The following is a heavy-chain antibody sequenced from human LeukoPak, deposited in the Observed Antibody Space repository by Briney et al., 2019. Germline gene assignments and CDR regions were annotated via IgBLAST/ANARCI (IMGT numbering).Heavy chain of an antibody. CDR1: GFTFSDYY. Sequence: GGALRLSCAASGFTFSDYYMSWLRQAPGKGLEGVSYIRSSCNTIYYADTVNGRFTSPRDNAKNSPELQMKSLRAEDAAVYYCGRGLDCWCGYYTNDYWGQGTLVTVSS. D-gene: IGHD3-3*01. J-gene: IGHJ4*02. CDR2: IRSSCNTI. CDR3: GRGLDCWCGYYTNDY. V-gene: IGHV3-11*01.